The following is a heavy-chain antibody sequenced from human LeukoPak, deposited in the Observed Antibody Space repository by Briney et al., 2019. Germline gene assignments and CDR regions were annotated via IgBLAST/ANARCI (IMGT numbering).Heavy chain of an antibody. D-gene: IGHD3-16*01. V-gene: IGHV1-46*01. J-gene: IGHJ6*03. CDR1: GYTFTMYY. CDR3: ASEQRGGLSGNLGGLFALYYTYYYMDV. CDR2: INPTDGAT. Sequence: ASVKVSCKASGYTFTMYYIHWVRQAPGQGLEWMGMINPTDGATTYAQRYQGRVTMTRDMSTTTVYMDLRSLRSEDTAVYFCASEQRGGLSGNLGGLFALYYTYYYMDVWGRGTTVTVSS.